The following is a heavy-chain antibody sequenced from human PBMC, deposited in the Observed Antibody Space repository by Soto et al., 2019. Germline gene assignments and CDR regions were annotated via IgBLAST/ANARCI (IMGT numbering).Heavy chain of an antibody. CDR3: ATGSYYGSGSYYHLDY. CDR1: GYTLTELS. J-gene: IGHJ4*02. V-gene: IGHV1-24*01. CDR2: FDPEDGET. Sequence: QVQLVQSGAEVKKPGASVKVSCKVSGYTLTELSMHWVRQAPGKGLEWMGGFDPEDGETIYAQKFQGRVTMTEDTSTNTAYVELSSLRSEDTAVYYCATGSYYGSGSYYHLDYWGQGTLVTVSS. D-gene: IGHD3-10*01.